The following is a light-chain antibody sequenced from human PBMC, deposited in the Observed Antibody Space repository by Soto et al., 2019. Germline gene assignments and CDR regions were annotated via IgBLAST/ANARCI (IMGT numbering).Light chain of an antibody. CDR3: QQYTIYSWT. J-gene: IGKJ1*01. V-gene: IGKV1-5*01. CDR1: QSISSW. CDR2: DAS. Sequence: DIQMTQSPSTLSAYVGDRVTITCRASQSISSWLAWYQQKPGKAPKLLIYDASSFESGVPSRFSGSGSGTEFTLTISSLQPDDVATYYCQQYTIYSWTFGQGTKVAI.